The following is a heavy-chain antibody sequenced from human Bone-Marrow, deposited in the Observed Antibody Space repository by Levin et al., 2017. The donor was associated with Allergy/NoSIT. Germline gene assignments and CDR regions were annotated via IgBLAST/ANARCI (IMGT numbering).Heavy chain of an antibody. V-gene: IGHV3-23*01. D-gene: IGHD3-10*01. J-gene: IGHJ6*02. CDR2: IIASGGST. Sequence: GGSLRLSCAASGLTFTSYAMSWVRQAPGQGLEWVSSIIASGGSTHYADSVKGRFTISRDKSKNTAYLQMNSLRAEDTAVYYCAIDREPVYYGVESYYGMDVWGQGTTVTVSS. CDR1: GLTFTSYA. CDR3: AIDREPVYYGVESYYGMDV.